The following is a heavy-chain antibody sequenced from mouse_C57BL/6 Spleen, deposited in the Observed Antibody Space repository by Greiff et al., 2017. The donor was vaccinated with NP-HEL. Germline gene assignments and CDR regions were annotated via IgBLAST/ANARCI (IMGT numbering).Heavy chain of an antibody. CDR1: GFNIKDYY. J-gene: IGHJ1*03. Sequence: VQLQQSGAELVKPGASVKLSCTASGFNIKDYYMHWVKQRTEQGLEWIGRIDPEDGDTKYAPKFQGKATITADTSANTSYLQLSSLTSEDTAVYYCARQGYDGYYYWYFDVWGTGTTVTVSS. CDR2: IDPEDGDT. CDR3: ARQGYDGYYYWYFDV. V-gene: IGHV14-2*01. D-gene: IGHD2-3*01.